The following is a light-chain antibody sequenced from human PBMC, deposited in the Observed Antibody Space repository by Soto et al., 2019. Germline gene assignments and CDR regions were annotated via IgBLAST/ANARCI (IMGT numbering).Light chain of an antibody. CDR2: EVT. CDR3: NSYTSASFYV. CDR1: TSDIAGYNY. Sequence: SVLAQPASVSGSPGQSITISCTGTTSDIAGYNYVSWYQQPPGKAPKLLIYEVTSRASGVSHRFSGSKSGNTASLTISGRQAEGEAEYYCNSYTSASFYVFGTGTKVTVL. V-gene: IGLV2-14*01. J-gene: IGLJ1*01.